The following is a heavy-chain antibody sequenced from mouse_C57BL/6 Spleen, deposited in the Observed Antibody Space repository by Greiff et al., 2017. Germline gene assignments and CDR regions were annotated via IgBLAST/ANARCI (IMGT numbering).Heavy chain of an antibody. J-gene: IGHJ4*01. CDR1: GYAFSSYW. Sequence: VQLQQSGAELVKPGASVKISCKASGYAFSSYWMNWVKQRPGQGLEWIGQIYPGDGDTNYNGKFKGKATLTADKSSSTAYMQLSSLTSEDSAVYFCARGGDYGPYAMGYWGQGASVTVSS. D-gene: IGHD2-4*01. CDR3: ARGGDYGPYAMGY. CDR2: IYPGDGDT. V-gene: IGHV1-80*01.